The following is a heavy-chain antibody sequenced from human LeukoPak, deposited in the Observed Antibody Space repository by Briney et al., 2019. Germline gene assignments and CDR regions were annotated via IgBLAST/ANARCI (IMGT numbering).Heavy chain of an antibody. D-gene: IGHD3-10*01. CDR2: IYSGGST. Sequence: GGSLRLSCAASGFTVSSNYMSWVRQAPGKGLEWVSVIYSGGSTYYADSVKGRFTISRDNSKNTLYLQMNSLRAEDTAVYYCAIGPYYPAFDIWGQGTMVTVSS. CDR1: GFTVSSNY. CDR3: AIGPYYPAFDI. V-gene: IGHV3-66*01. J-gene: IGHJ3*02.